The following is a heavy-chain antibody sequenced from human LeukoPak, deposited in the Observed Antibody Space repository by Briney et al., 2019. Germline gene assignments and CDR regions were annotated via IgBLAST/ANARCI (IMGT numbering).Heavy chain of an antibody. J-gene: IGHJ4*02. CDR1: GGSISSGSYY. CDR3: ARARAAANTYADY. Sequence: PSQTLSLTCTVSGGSISSGSYYWSWIRQPAGKGLEWIGRIYTSGSTYYNPSLKSRVTMSIDTSKNQFSLKLSSVTAADTAIYYCARARAAANTYADYWGQGTLVTVSS. V-gene: IGHV4-61*02. D-gene: IGHD3-16*01. CDR2: IYTSGST.